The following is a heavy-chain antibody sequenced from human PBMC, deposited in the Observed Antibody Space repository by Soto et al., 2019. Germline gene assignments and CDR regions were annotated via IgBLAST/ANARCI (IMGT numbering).Heavy chain of an antibody. CDR2: IDPRDSYA. CDR3: TRQSETYYDSSGYYFDY. CDR1: GYSFTNSW. V-gene: IGHV5-10-1*01. J-gene: IGHJ4*02. Sequence: GESLKISCKGYGYSFTNSWINWVRQMPGKGLEWMGRIDPRDSYANYSPSFQGHVTISADKSISTAYLQWSSLKASDTAMYYCTRQSETYYDSSGYYFDYWGQGTLVTVSS. D-gene: IGHD3-22*01.